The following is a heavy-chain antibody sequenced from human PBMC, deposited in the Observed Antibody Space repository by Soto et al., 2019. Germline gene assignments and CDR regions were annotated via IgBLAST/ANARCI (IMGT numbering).Heavy chain of an antibody. Sequence: QVQLVESGGGVVQPGRSLRLSCAASGFTFSSYGMHWVRQAPGKGLEWVAVIWYDGSNKYYADSVKGRFTISRDNSKNPLYLQMNSLRAEDTAVYYCARDSTYRYYYYYGMDVWGQGTTVTVSS. CDR1: GFTFSSYG. D-gene: IGHD1-1*01. CDR2: IWYDGSNK. V-gene: IGHV3-33*01. J-gene: IGHJ6*02. CDR3: ARDSTYRYYYYYGMDV.